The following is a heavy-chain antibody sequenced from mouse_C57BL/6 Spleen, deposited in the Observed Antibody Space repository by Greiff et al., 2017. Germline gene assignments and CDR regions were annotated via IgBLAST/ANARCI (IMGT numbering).Heavy chain of an antibody. CDR3: ARWGTTVVAKGY. CDR2: IYPGDGDT. V-gene: IGHV1-82*01. Sequence: QVQLQQSGPELVKPGASVKISCKASGYAFSSSWMNWVKQRPGKGLEGIGRIYPGDGDTNYNGKFKGKATLTADKSSSTAYMQLSSLTSEDSAVYFCARWGTTVVAKGYWGQGTTLTVSS. CDR1: GYAFSSSW. D-gene: IGHD1-1*01. J-gene: IGHJ2*01.